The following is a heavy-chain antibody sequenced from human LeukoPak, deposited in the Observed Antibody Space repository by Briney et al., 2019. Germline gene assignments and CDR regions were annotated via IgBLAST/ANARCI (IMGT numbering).Heavy chain of an antibody. D-gene: IGHD2-2*01. V-gene: IGHV1-69*13. Sequence: SVKVSCKASGGTFSSYAISWVRQAPGQGLEWMGGIIPIFGTANYAQKFQGRVTITADESTSTAYMELSSLRSEDTAVYYYARDNLHGPPAKEYFQHWGQGTLVTVSS. CDR2: IIPIFGTA. CDR1: GGTFSSYA. CDR3: ARDNLHGPPAKEYFQH. J-gene: IGHJ1*01.